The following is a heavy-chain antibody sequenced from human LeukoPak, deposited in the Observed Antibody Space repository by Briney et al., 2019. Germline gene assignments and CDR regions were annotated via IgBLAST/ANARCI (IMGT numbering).Heavy chain of an antibody. V-gene: IGHV1-46*01. D-gene: IGHD3-22*01. CDR2: INPSGGST. Sequence: ASVKVSCKASGYXFTSYYIHWVRQAPGQGLEWMGSINPSGGSTSYAQKFQGRVTMTRDTSTSTVYMELSSLRSEDTAVYYCARDRKNYYDSSGPPGDAFDIWGQGTMVTVSS. CDR1: GYXFTSYY. J-gene: IGHJ3*02. CDR3: ARDRKNYYDSSGPPGDAFDI.